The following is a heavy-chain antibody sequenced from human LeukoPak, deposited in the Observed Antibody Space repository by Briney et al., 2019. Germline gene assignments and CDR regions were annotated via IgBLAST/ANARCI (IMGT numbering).Heavy chain of an antibody. CDR1: GYTFTGYY. CDR2: INPNSGVT. V-gene: IGHV1-2*02. CDR3: ARSDCSSTSCYVGDDWFDP. Sequence: ASVKVSCKASGYTFTGYYMHWGRQAPGQGLEWMGWINPNSGVTNYAQKFQGRVTMTRDTSISTAYMELSRLRSDDTAVYYCARSDCSSTSCYVGDDWFDPWGQGTLVTVPS. J-gene: IGHJ5*02. D-gene: IGHD2-2*01.